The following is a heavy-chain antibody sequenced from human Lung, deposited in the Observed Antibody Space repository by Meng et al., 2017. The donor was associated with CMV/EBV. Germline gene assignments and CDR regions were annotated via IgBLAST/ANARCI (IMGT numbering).Heavy chain of an antibody. CDR3: ASGTPGRSYCDY. J-gene: IGHJ4*02. V-gene: IGHV1-18*01. CDR1: GYTFGSYG. CDR2: FVNYVDT. D-gene: IGHD2-15*01. Sequence: QVHRLQSGPEVKKPGASGRVSCKASGYTFGSYGICWVRQAPGQGLEWMGWFVNYVDTYPAPKFQGRVTMTTDTHTNTAFMELRSLTSDDTAAYYCASGTPGRSYCDYWGQGTLVTVSS.